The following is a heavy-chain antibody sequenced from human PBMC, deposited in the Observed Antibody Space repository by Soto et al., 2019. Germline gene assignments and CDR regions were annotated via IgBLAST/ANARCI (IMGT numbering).Heavy chain of an antibody. CDR2: IIPIFGTA. J-gene: IGHJ4*02. Sequence: QVQLVQSGAEVKKPGSSVKVSCKASGGTFSSYAISWVRQAPGQGLEWMGGIIPIFGTANYAQKFQGRVTITADEFTSTDYLERGSLRSEDTAVYYCARGEIAVAGTFDYWGQGTLVTVSS. V-gene: IGHV1-69*01. D-gene: IGHD6-19*01. CDR3: ARGEIAVAGTFDY. CDR1: GGTFSSYA.